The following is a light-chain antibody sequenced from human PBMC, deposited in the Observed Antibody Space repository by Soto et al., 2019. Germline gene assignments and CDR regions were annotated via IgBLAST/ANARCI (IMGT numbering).Light chain of an antibody. CDR1: ESVTSNY. CDR3: EHYVTSLTT. J-gene: IGKJ1*01. V-gene: IGKV3-20*01. CDR2: GAS. Sequence: EIVLTQSPGTLSLSPGERATLFCRASESVTSNYLAWYQQKPGQAPRLLIFGASIRVTGIPDRFIGSGSGTDFTLTISRLEPEDFAVYYCEHYVTSLTTFGQGTKVDIK.